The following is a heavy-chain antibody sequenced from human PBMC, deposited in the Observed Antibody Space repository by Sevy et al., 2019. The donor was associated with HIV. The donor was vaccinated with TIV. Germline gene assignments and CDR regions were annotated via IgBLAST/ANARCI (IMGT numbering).Heavy chain of an antibody. D-gene: IGHD5-12*01. CDR2: INAISSNI. CDR3: ASEYSFAAFFDY. V-gene: IGHV3-21*06. CDR1: GFTFSSYA. Sequence: LSLTCAASGFTFSSYAMNWVRQAPGKGLEWVSSINAISSNIYYADSVKGRFTISRDNAKNSVYLEMNSLRVEDTAVYFCASEYSFAAFFDYWGQGTRVTVSS. J-gene: IGHJ4*02.